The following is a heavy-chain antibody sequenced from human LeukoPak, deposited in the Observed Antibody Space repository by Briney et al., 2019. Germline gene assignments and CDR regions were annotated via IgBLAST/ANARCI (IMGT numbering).Heavy chain of an antibody. CDR1: GGSISTYY. CDR2: IYTSGST. D-gene: IGHD3-22*01. J-gene: IGHJ4*02. Sequence: SETLSLTCTISGGSISTYYWSWIRQPAGKGLEWIGRIYTSGSTNYNPSLKSRVTISVDTSKNQFSLKLSSVTAADTAVYYCARDGGGGYFYYFDYWGQGTLVTVSS. CDR3: ARDGGGGYFYYFDY. V-gene: IGHV4-4*07.